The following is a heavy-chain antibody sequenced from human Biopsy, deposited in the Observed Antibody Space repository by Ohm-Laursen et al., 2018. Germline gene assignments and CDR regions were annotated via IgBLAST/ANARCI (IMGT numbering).Heavy chain of an antibody. J-gene: IGHJ5*02. CDR1: GDSFTSYA. CDR3: ARGEGSSWFDP. D-gene: IGHD1-26*01. V-gene: IGHV1-69*10. CDR2: IIPIPNVA. Sequence: SVKVSCKASGDSFTSYAIGWVRQAPGQGLEWMGGIIPIPNVATYAQKFQGRITITADESTSTAYMDLSSLTSDDTAVYFCARGEGSSWFDPWGHGTLVTVSS.